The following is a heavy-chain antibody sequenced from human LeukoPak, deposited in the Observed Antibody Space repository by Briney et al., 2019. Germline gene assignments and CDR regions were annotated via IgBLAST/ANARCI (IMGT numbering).Heavy chain of an antibody. V-gene: IGHV1-18*01. CDR3: GSNSYGNEVDY. D-gene: IGHD5-18*01. J-gene: IGHJ4*02. CDR1: GYTFTSYG. Sequence: ASVKVSCKASGYTFTSYGISWVRQAPGQGLEWMGWISAYNGNTNYAQKLQGRVTITRDTSASTAYMELSSLRSEDTAVYYCGSNSYGNEVDYWGQGTLVTVSS. CDR2: ISAYNGNT.